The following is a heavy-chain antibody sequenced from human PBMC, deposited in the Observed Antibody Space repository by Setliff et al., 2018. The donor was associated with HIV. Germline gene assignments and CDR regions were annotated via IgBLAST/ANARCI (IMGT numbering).Heavy chain of an antibody. CDR1: GYIFTTLG. Sequence: GASVKVSCKASGYIFTTLGFSWVRQAPGQGLEWMGWINTHNGNTHYAQRFQGRVTMTRDTSTTTAYMELRSLRSDDTAVYYCARATGAADLWGQGTKVTVSS. J-gene: IGHJ5*02. V-gene: IGHV1-18*01. CDR2: INTHNGNT. D-gene: IGHD6-13*01. CDR3: ARATGAADL.